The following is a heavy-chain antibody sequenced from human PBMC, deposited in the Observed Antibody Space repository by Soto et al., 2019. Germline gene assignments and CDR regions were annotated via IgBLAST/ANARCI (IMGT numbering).Heavy chain of an antibody. V-gene: IGHV1-24*01. J-gene: IGHJ3*02. Sequence: ASVKVSCKVSGYTLTELSMHWVRQAPGKGLEWMGGFDPEDGETIYAQKFQGRVTMTEDTSTDTAYMELSSLRSEDTAVYYCATVTYTVTERPLDAFDIWGQGTMVTVSS. CDR3: ATVTYTVTERPLDAFDI. CDR1: GYTLTELS. D-gene: IGHD4-4*01. CDR2: FDPEDGET.